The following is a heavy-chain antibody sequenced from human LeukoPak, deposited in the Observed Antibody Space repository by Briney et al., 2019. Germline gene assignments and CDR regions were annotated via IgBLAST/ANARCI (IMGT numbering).Heavy chain of an antibody. CDR3: ARGVDGWYGDFFDY. CDR2: IYYSGST. CDR1: GGSVSSGSYY. V-gene: IGHV4-61*01. D-gene: IGHD6-19*01. Sequence: PSETLSLTCTVSGGSVSSGSYYWSCIRQPPGKGLEWIGYIYYSGSTNYNPSLKSRVTISVDTSKNQFSLKLSSVTAADTAVYYCARGVDGWYGDFFDYWGQGTLVTVSS. J-gene: IGHJ4*02.